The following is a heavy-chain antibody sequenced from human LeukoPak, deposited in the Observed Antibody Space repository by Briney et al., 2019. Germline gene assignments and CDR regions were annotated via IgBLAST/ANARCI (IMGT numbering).Heavy chain of an antibody. D-gene: IGHD3-9*01. CDR1: GFTFSDAW. V-gene: IGHV3-15*01. CDR2: IKSKTDGGTT. Sequence: GGSLRLSCAASGFTFSDAWMSWVRQAPGKGLEWVGRIKSKTDGGTTDYAAPVKGRFTISRDDSKNTLYLQMNSLKTEDTAVYYCTTDVAPGRYFDWLLYGNYYYYMDVWGKGTTVTVSS. CDR3: TTDVAPGRYFDWLLYGNYYYYMDV. J-gene: IGHJ6*03.